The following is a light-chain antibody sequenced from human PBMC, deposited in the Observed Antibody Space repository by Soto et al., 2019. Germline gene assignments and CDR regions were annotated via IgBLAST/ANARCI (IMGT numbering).Light chain of an antibody. CDR2: DTS. V-gene: IGLV7-46*01. J-gene: IGLJ3*02. CDR3: LLSYSGARV. CDR1: TGAVTSGHY. Sequence: QTVVTQEPSRTVSPGWTVTRTCGSSTGAVTSGHYPYWFQHKPGQAPRTLIYDTSNKYSWTPARFSGSLLGGKAALTLSGANPVDEAEYYCLLSYSGARVFGGGTKLTVL.